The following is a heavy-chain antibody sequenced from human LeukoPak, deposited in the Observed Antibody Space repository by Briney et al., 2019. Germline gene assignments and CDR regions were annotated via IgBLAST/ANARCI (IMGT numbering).Heavy chain of an antibody. J-gene: IGHJ5*01. Sequence: GGSLRLSCVASGFTFSRYVNHWVRQAPGKGLEWVSILSASGGTIYYADSVKGRFTISRDNSKNTLYLQMNSLRAEDTAVYYCAKKGVTVIGSNWFDSWGQGTLVTVSS. CDR3: AKKGVTVIGSNWFDS. CDR2: LSASGGTI. CDR1: GFTFSRYV. D-gene: IGHD4-11*01. V-gene: IGHV3-23*01.